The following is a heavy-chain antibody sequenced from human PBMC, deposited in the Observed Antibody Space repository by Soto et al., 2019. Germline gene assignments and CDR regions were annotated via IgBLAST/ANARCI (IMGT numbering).Heavy chain of an antibody. V-gene: IGHV2-70*11. J-gene: IGHJ4*02. CDR2: IDWDDDK. D-gene: IGHD5-12*01. CDR3: ARIRGGGYNWDELSYFDY. Sequence: ESGPTLVNPTQTLTLTCTFSGFSLITSGVGVSWIRQPPGKALEWLARIDWDDDKYYSTSLKTRLTISKDTSKNQVVLTMTNMDPVDTGTYYCARIRGGGYNWDELSYFDYWGQGTLVTVSS. CDR1: GFSLITSGVG.